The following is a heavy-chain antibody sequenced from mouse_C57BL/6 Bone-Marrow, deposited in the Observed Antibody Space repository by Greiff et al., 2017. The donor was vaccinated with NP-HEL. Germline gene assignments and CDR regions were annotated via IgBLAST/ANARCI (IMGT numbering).Heavy chain of an antibody. CDR2: ISNGGGST. CDR1: GFTFSDYY. V-gene: IGHV5-12*01. J-gene: IGHJ3*01. D-gene: IGHD1-1*01. Sequence: EVNVVESGGGLVQPGGSLKLSCAASGFTFSDYYMYWVRQTPEKRLEWVAYISNGGGSTYYPDTVKGPFPISRDNAKNTLYLQMSRLKSEDTAMYYCARQGYYGSSLAWFAYWGQGTLVTVSA. CDR3: ARQGYYGSSLAWFAY.